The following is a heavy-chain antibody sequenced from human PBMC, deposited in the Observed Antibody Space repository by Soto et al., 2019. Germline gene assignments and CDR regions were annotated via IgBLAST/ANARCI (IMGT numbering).Heavy chain of an antibody. CDR2: INSNGGGI. D-gene: IGHD4-17*01. CDR3: AHPRGYGVFDAVDI. Sequence: PGGSLRLSCAASGFIFSTYAMNWVRQAPGKGLEWVAAINSNGGGIYHAESVRGRFTISRDNSINTLYLQMDSLRTEDTAVYYCAHPRGYGVFDAVDIWGQGAMVTVSS. CDR1: GFIFSTYA. V-gene: IGHV3-23*01. J-gene: IGHJ3*02.